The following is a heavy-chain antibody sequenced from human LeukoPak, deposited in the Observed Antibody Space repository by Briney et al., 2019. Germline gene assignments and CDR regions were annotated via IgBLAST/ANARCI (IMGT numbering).Heavy chain of an antibody. CDR3: ARDLSFGAPVAFDI. J-gene: IGHJ3*02. CDR1: GFAFSNYW. Sequence: GGSLRLSCAASGFAFSNYWMAWVRQAPGKGTEWVANINLDGSQKYYVDSVKGRFTISRDNAENSLYLQMNSLRAEDTALYFCARDLSFGAPVAFDIWGQGTMVTVSS. V-gene: IGHV3-7*01. CDR2: INLDGSQK. D-gene: IGHD3-10*01.